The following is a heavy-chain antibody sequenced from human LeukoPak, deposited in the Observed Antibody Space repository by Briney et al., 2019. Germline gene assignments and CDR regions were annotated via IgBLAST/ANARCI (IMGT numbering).Heavy chain of an antibody. V-gene: IGHV4-59*12. D-gene: IGHD5-18*01. CDR3: ARVRAIRPDTAMVYFDY. CDR2: VHYTWNT. J-gene: IGHJ4*02. CDR1: GGSIGSYH. Sequence: SETLSLTCSVSGGSIGSYHWSWIRQPPGKGLEWIGHVHYTWNTKYNPSLTGRVSISLDRSKNQFSLKLSSVTAADTAVYYCARVRAIRPDTAMVYFDYWGQGTLVTVSS.